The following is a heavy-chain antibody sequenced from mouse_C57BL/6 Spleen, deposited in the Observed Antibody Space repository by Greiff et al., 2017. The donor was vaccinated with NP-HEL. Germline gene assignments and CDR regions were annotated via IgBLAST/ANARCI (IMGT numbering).Heavy chain of an antibody. V-gene: IGHV3-6*01. Sequence: ESGPGLVKPSQSLSLTCSVTGYSITSGYYWNWIRQFPGNKLEWMGYISYDGSNNYNPSLKNRISITRDTSKNQLFLKLNSVTTEDTAAYYCASLTTVVAKGYFDVWGTGTTVTVSS. J-gene: IGHJ1*03. CDR2: ISYDGSN. CDR1: GYSITSGYY. D-gene: IGHD1-1*01. CDR3: ASLTTVVAKGYFDV.